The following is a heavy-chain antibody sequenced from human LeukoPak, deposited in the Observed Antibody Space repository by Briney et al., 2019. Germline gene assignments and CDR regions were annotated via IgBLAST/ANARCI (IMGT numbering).Heavy chain of an antibody. Sequence: PSETLSLTCGVSGGSVSSTNWWTWLRQPPGKGLEWIGEVHLDGRTNFNPPLKSRLTMSVDLSENHVSLKLTSVTAADTAVYYCAREGGFYRPLDYSGQGTLVTVSS. D-gene: IGHD6-25*01. V-gene: IGHV4-4*02. CDR3: AREGGFYRPLDY. J-gene: IGHJ4*02. CDR2: VHLDGRT. CDR1: GGSVSSTNW.